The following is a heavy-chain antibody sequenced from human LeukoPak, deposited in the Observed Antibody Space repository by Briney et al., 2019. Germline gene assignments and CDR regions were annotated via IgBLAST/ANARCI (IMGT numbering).Heavy chain of an antibody. CDR3: GRDGSDYDDY. CDR1: EFSVGSNY. V-gene: IGHV3-66*01. CDR2: IYSGGST. J-gene: IGHJ4*02. Sequence: GGSLRLSCTASEFSVGSNYMTWVRQSPGKGLEWVSLIYSGGSTYYADSVKGRFTISRDNSKNTLYLQMNTLRAEDMAVCYCGRDGSDYDDYWGQGTLVTVSS. D-gene: IGHD1-26*01.